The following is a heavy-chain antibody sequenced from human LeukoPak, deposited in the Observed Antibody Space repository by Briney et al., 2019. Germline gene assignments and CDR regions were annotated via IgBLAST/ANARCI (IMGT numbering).Heavy chain of an antibody. J-gene: IGHJ3*02. D-gene: IGHD6-6*01. CDR3: ARDPHLFEYSSSSNAFDI. CDR2: ISAYNGNT. Sequence: ASVKVSCKASGYTFTSYGISWVRQAPGQGLEWMGWISAYNGNTNYAQKLQGRVTMTTDTSTSTAYMELRSLRSDDTAVYYCARDPHLFEYSSSSNAFDIWGQGTMVTVSS. V-gene: IGHV1-18*01. CDR1: GYTFTSYG.